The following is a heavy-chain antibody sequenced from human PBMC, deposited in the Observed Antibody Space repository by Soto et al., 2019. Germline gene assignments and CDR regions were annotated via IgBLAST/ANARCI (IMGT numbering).Heavy chain of an antibody. CDR1: GFTFSSYA. V-gene: IGHV3-23*01. Sequence: ESGGGLVQPGGSLRLSCAASGFTFSSYAMSWVRQAPGKGLEWVSAISGSGGSTYYADSVKGRFTISRDNSKHALYLQMNSLRAEDTAVYYCAKCGYSGYDYGGFDYWGQGPLVTVSS. D-gene: IGHD5-12*01. J-gene: IGHJ4*02. CDR2: ISGSGGST. CDR3: AKCGYSGYDYGGFDY.